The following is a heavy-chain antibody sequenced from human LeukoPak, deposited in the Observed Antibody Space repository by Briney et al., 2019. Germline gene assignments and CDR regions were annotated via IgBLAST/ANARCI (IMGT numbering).Heavy chain of an antibody. CDR3: ARRIRPGYSSSWLDC. V-gene: IGHV3-7*01. J-gene: IGHJ4*02. CDR1: GFTFSSYW. Sequence: GGSLRLSCAASGFTFSSYWMSWVRQAPVKGLEWVANIKQDGSEKYYVDSVKGRFTISRDNAKNSLYLQMNSLRAEDTAVYYCARRIRPGYSSSWLDCWGQGTLVTVSS. D-gene: IGHD6-13*01. CDR2: IKQDGSEK.